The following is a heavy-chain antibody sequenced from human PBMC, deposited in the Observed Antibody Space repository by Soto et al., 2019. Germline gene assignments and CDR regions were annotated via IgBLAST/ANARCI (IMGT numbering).Heavy chain of an antibody. CDR2: INPNSGGT. J-gene: IGHJ6*02. CDR3: ARDRAVERQSYYCYGMDV. Sequence: GASVKVSCKASGYTFTGYYMHWVRQAPGQGLEWMGWINPNSGGTNYAQKFQGWVTMTRDTSISTAYMELSRLRSDDTAVYYCARDRAVERQSYYCYGMDVWGQGTTVTVSS. D-gene: IGHD1-1*01. CDR1: GYTFTGYY. V-gene: IGHV1-2*04.